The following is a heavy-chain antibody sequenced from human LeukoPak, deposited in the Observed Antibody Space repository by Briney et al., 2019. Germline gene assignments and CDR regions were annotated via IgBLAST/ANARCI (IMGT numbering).Heavy chain of an antibody. D-gene: IGHD5-18*01. CDR1: GGSFSGYY. Sequence: PSETLSLTCAVYGGSFSGYYWSWIRQPPGKGLEWIGEINHSGSTNYNPSLKSRVTISVDTSKNQFSLKLSSVTAADTAVYYCARGDSYGYFAVETGFDYWGQGTLVTVSS. CDR3: ARGDSYGYFAVETGFDY. J-gene: IGHJ4*02. CDR2: INHSGST. V-gene: IGHV4-34*01.